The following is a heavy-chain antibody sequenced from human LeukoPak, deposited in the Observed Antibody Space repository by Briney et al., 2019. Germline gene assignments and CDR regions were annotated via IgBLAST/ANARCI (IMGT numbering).Heavy chain of an antibody. Sequence: GGSLRLSCAASGFTFSTYALTWVRQAPGKGLEWVSSTSDSGSTYYADSVRGRFTISRDNSKSTLYLQMNSLRAEDTAVYYCARDKGTMNTVTPGYFDSWGQGTLVTVSS. D-gene: IGHD4-17*01. CDR2: TSDSGST. CDR1: GFTFSTYA. V-gene: IGHV3-23*01. CDR3: ARDKGTMNTVTPGYFDS. J-gene: IGHJ4*02.